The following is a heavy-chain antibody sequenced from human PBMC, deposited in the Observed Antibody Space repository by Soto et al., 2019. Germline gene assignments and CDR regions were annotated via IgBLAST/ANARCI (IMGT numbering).Heavy chain of an antibody. Sequence: EVQLLEFGGGLVQPGGSLRLSCEASGFTFRNHAMTWVRQAPGQGLQYVSSITKAGSSTFYADSVKGRFTISRDNSKNTLYLQMNSLTAEDTAVYYCAINVLDRGAESWGQGTLVTVSS. V-gene: IGHV3-23*01. J-gene: IGHJ5*02. CDR3: AINVLDRGAES. CDR2: ITKAGSST. CDR1: GFTFRNHA. D-gene: IGHD3-10*01.